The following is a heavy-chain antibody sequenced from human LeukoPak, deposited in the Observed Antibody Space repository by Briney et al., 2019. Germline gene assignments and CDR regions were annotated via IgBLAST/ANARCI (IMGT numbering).Heavy chain of an antibody. D-gene: IGHD3-9*01. CDR2: IYCSGST. V-gene: IGHV4-59*01. CDR3: ARGFYDILTGFDY. Sequence: SETLSLTCTVSGGSISSYYWSWIRQPPGKGLEWIGYIYCSGSTNYNPSLKSRVTISVDTSKNQFSLKLSSVTAADTAVYYCARGFYDILTGFDYWGQGTLVTVSS. J-gene: IGHJ4*02. CDR1: GGSISSYY.